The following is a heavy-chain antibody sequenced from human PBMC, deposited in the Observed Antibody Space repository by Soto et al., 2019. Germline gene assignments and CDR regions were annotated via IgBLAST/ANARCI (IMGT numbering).Heavy chain of an antibody. Sequence: PSETLSLTCAVYGGSFSGYYWSWIRQPPGKGLEWIGEINHSGSTNYNPSLKSRVTISVDTSKSQFSLKLSSVTAADTAVYYCARGRRYCSSTSCYSGSWFDPWGQGTLVTVSS. CDR2: INHSGST. CDR3: ARGRRYCSSTSCYSGSWFDP. D-gene: IGHD2-2*01. V-gene: IGHV4-34*01. J-gene: IGHJ5*02. CDR1: GGSFSGYY.